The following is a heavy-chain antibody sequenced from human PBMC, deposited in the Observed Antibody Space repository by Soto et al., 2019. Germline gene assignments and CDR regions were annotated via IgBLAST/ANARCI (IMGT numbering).Heavy chain of an antibody. Sequence: GGSLRLSCAASGFTFSSYGMHWVRQAPGKGLEWVTVIWYDGSNKYYAETVKGRFTISRENSKNMLYLQMNSLRAEDTAVYYCARGPWVASGWYHYGMDVWGQGTTVTVSS. CDR2: IWYDGSNK. J-gene: IGHJ6*02. D-gene: IGHD6-19*01. CDR1: GFTFSSYG. V-gene: IGHV3-33*01. CDR3: ARGPWVASGWYHYGMDV.